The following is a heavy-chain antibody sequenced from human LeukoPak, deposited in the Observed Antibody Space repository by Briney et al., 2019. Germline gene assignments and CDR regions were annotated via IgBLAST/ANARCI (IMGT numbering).Heavy chain of an antibody. D-gene: IGHD3-10*01. Sequence: PSETLSLTCTVSGGSISSYYWSWIRQPPGKGLEWIGYIYYSGSTNYNPSLKSRVTRSVDTSKNQFSLKLSSVTAADTAVYYCARDLGMVRGVMYGMDVWGKGTTVTVSS. J-gene: IGHJ6*04. V-gene: IGHV4-59*01. CDR3: ARDLGMVRGVMYGMDV. CDR2: IYYSGST. CDR1: GGSISSYY.